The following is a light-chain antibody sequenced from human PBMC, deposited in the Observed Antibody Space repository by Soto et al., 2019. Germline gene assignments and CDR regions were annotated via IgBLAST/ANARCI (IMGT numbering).Light chain of an antibody. Sequence: EIVLTQSPGTLSLSPGERATLSCRASQSVSSSYLAWYQQKPGQAPRLLIYGASSRANGIPDRFSGSGSGTDFTLTISRLEPEDFAVYYCQQFGSSALFTFGPGTKVDVK. J-gene: IGKJ3*01. CDR1: QSVSSSY. V-gene: IGKV3-20*01. CDR3: QQFGSSALFT. CDR2: GAS.